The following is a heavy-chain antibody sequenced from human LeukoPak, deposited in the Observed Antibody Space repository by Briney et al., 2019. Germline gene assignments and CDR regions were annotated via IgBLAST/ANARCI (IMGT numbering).Heavy chain of an antibody. CDR3: ARDYGDYPETVPLGWFDH. J-gene: IGHJ5*02. CDR2: IIPIFGIA. V-gene: IGHV1-69*04. Sequence: PGSSVQFSCKASGGPFISYAISGVRQAPGQGLEWMGRIIPIFGIANYAQKFQGRVTITADKSTSTAYMELGSLRSEDTAVYYCARDYGDYPETVPLGWFDHWGQGTLVTVSS. CDR1: GGPFISYA. D-gene: IGHD4-17*01.